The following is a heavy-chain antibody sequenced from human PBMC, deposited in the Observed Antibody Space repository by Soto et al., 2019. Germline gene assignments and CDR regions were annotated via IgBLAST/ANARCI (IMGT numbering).Heavy chain of an antibody. CDR1: GGSISSSSYY. D-gene: IGHD3-3*01. CDR2: IYYSGST. V-gene: IGHV4-39*01. CDR3: AGFYDFWSGYYYYYYGMDV. Sequence: ASETLSLTCTVSGGSISSSSYYWGWIRQPPGKGLERLGSIYYSGSTYYNPSLKRRVTISVDTSKNQFSLKLSSVTAADTAVYYCAGFYDFWSGYYYYYYGMDVWGQGTTVTVSS. J-gene: IGHJ6*02.